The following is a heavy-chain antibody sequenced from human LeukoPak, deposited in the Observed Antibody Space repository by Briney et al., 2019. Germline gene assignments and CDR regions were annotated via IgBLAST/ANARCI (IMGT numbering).Heavy chain of an antibody. CDR3: AKGYCRGNSCYDDRGAFDY. CDR1: GGSISNYF. V-gene: IGHV4-4*07. Sequence: SETLSLTCTVSGGSISNYFWSWVRQPAGKGLEWIGRIYSTGRSDYNPSLKSRVTISVDTSKNQFSLKLSSVTAADTAVYYCAKGYCRGNSCYDDRGAFDYWGQGTLVTVSS. D-gene: IGHD2-2*01. CDR2: IYSTGRS. J-gene: IGHJ4*02.